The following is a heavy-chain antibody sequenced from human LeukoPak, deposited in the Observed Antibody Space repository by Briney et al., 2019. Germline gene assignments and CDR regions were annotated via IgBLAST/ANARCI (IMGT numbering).Heavy chain of an antibody. CDR2: IKQDGSEK. Sequence: GGSLRLSCAASGFTFSSYAMSWVRQAPGKGLEWVANIKQDGSEKYYVDSVKGRFTISRDNAKNSLYLQMNSLRAEDTAVYYCARDLFDYWGQGTLVTVSS. CDR1: GFTFSSYA. V-gene: IGHV3-7*01. CDR3: ARDLFDY. J-gene: IGHJ4*02.